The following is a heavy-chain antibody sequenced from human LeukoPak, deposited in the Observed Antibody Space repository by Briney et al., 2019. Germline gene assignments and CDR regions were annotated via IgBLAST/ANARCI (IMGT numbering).Heavy chain of an antibody. CDR1: GFTFSCYS. CDR3: ARDYYDSSGYYYFDY. Sequence: GGSLRLSCAASGFTFSCYSMNWVRQAPGKGLEWVSSISSSSYIYYADSVKGRFTISRDNAKNSLYLQMNSLRAEDTAVYYCARDYYDSSGYYYFDYWGQGTLVTVSS. V-gene: IGHV3-21*01. J-gene: IGHJ4*02. CDR2: ISSSSYI. D-gene: IGHD3-22*01.